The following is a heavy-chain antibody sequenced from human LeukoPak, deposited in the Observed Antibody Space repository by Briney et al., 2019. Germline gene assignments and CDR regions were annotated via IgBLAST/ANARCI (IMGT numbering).Heavy chain of an antibody. CDR2: ISSDETYI. V-gene: IGHV3-21*01. D-gene: IGHD3-22*01. CDR1: GFTFSAYT. Sequence: PGGSLRLSCEASGFTFSAYTMNWVRQAPGKGLEWVSSISSDETYIKYADSVKGRFSISRGNAKNSVFLEMRSVRVDDTAVYFCARDYYDSSASATFDYWGQGNLVTVSS. CDR3: ARDYYDSSASATFDY. J-gene: IGHJ4*02.